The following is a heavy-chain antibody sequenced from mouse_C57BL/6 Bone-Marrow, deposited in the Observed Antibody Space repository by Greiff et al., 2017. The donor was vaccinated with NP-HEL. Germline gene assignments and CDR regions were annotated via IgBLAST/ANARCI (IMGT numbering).Heavy chain of an antibody. J-gene: IGHJ2*01. CDR1: GYTFTSYW. Sequence: VQLQQPGAELVKPGASVKMSCKASGYTFTSYWITWVKQRPGQGLEWIGDIYPGSGSTNYNEKFKSKATLTVDTSSSTAYMQLSSLTSEDSAVYYCALCGSSYNCFDYWGQGTTLTVSS. CDR2: IYPGSGST. D-gene: IGHD1-1*01. CDR3: ALCGSSYNCFDY. V-gene: IGHV1-55*01.